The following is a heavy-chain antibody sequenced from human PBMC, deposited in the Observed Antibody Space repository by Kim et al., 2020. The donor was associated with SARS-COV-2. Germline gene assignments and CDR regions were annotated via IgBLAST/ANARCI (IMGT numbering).Heavy chain of an antibody. D-gene: IGHD5-18*01. V-gene: IGHV3-9*01. Sequence: ADSVKGRFTISRDNTKNSLYLQMNSLRAEDTALYYCAKGDTVMVNSRIDYWGQGTLVTVSS. CDR3: AKGDTVMVNSRIDY. J-gene: IGHJ4*02.